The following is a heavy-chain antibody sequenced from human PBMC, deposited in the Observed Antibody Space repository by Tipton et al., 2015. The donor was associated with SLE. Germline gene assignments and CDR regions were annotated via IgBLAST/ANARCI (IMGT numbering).Heavy chain of an antibody. CDR1: GGSIISGGYY. J-gene: IGHJ4*02. V-gene: IGHV4-31*03. CDR2: IYYSGST. D-gene: IGHD3-3*01. Sequence: TLSLTCTVSGGSIISGGYYWSWIRQHPGKGLEWIGYIYYSGSTYYSPSLKSRVTISVDTSKNQFSLKLSSVTAADTAVYYCAREHYDFWSGSYYFDYWGQGTLVTVSS. CDR3: AREHYDFWSGSYYFDY.